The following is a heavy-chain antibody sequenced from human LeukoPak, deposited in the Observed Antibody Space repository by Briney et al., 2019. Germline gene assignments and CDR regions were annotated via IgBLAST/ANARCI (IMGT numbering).Heavy chain of an antibody. D-gene: IGHD6-19*01. CDR3: ARMAAHSSGWY. V-gene: IGHV1-69*04. CDR1: GGTFSSYA. CDR2: IIPILGIA. Sequence: ASVKVSCKASGGTFSSYAISWVRQAPGQGLEWMGRIIPILGIANYAQKFQGRVTITADKSMSTAYMELSSLRSEDTAVYYCARMAAHSSGWYWGQGTLVTVSS. J-gene: IGHJ4*02.